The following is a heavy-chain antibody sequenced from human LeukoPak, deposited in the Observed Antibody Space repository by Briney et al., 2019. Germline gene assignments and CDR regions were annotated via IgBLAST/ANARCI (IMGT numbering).Heavy chain of an antibody. CDR1: GGSFSGYY. D-gene: IGHD3-16*01. V-gene: IGHV4-34*01. J-gene: IGHJ5*02. CDR2: INHSGST. CDR3: ARQDAGDDYVWGSYYGWFDP. Sequence: PSETLSLSCAVYGGSFSGYYWSWIGQPPGKGLEGIGEINHSGSTNYNPSLKSRVTISVDTSKNQFSLKLSSVTAADTAVYYCARQDAGDDYVWGSYYGWFDPWGQGTLVTVSS.